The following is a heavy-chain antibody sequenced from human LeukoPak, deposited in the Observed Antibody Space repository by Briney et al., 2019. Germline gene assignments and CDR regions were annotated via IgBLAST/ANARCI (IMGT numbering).Heavy chain of an antibody. D-gene: IGHD6-19*01. CDR3: AKDSQYSSGWNRLQDAFDI. CDR1: GFTFSSYG. J-gene: IGHJ3*02. CDR2: IWYDGSNK. Sequence: PGGSLRLSCAASGFTFSSYGMHWVRQAPGKGLEWVAVIWYDGSNKYYADSVKGRFTISRDNSKNTLYLQMNSLRAEDTAVYYCAKDSQYSSGWNRLQDAFDIWGQGTMVTVSS. V-gene: IGHV3-33*06.